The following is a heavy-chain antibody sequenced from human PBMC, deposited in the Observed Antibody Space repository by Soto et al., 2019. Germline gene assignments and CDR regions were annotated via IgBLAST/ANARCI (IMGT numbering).Heavy chain of an antibody. CDR1: GYTFTGYA. D-gene: IGHD5-18*01. J-gene: IGHJ6*02. CDR2: INAGNGNA. CDR3: TRVRGYSYGGPQEYGMDV. V-gene: IGHV1-3*01. Sequence: ASVKVSCKASGYTFTGYAMHWVRQAPGQRLEWMGWINAGNGNAKYSQKFQGRVTITRDTSASTAYMELSSLRSEDTAVYYCTRVRGYSYGGPQEYGMDVWGQGTTVTVSS.